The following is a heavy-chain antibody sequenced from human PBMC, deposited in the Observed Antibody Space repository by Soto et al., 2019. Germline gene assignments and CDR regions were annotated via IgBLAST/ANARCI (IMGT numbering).Heavy chain of an antibody. J-gene: IGHJ4*02. Sequence: ASVKVSCKASGYTFTSYGISWVRQATGQGLEWMGWMNPNSGNTGYAQKFQGRVTMTRNTSISTAYMELSSLRSEDTAVYYCARIPVVGATNYWGQGTLVTVSS. CDR1: GYTFTSYG. V-gene: IGHV1-8*02. D-gene: IGHD1-26*01. CDR2: MNPNSGNT. CDR3: ARIPVVGATNY.